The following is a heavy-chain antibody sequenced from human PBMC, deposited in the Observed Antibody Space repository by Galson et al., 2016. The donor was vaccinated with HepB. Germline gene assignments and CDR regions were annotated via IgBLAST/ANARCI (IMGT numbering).Heavy chain of an antibody. Sequence: SLRLSCAASQFTFSRHGMHWVRQAPGKGLEWVALLWYDGSKKYYADSVKGRFTISRDNSKNTLYLQMDSLRDEDTAVYFCARASISHFDFWGQGILVTVSS. CDR2: LWYDGSKK. CDR1: QFTFSRHG. CDR3: ARASISHFDF. V-gene: IGHV3-33*01. J-gene: IGHJ4*02.